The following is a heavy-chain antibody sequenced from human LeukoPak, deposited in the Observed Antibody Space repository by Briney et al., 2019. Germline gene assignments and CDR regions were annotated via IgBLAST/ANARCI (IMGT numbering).Heavy chain of an antibody. V-gene: IGHV4-31*03. CDR2: IYYSGST. Sequence: PSETLSLTCTVSGDSISSGGYYWSWIRQHPGKGLEWIGYIYYSGSTYYNPSLKSRVTISVDTSKNQFSLKLSSVTAADTAVYYCAREDGSSWYYFDSWGQGTLVTVSS. D-gene: IGHD6-13*01. CDR3: AREDGSSWYYFDS. J-gene: IGHJ4*02. CDR1: GDSISSGGYY.